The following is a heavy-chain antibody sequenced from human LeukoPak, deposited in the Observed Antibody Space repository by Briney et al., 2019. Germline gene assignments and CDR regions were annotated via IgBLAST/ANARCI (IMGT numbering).Heavy chain of an antibody. CDR2: ISWNSGSI. J-gene: IGHJ4*02. Sequence: GGSLRLSCAASGFTFDDYAMHWVRQAPGKGLEWVSGISWNSGSIGYADSVKGRFTISRDNAKNSLYLQMNSLRAEDTALYYCARVASASSGGSCYTGLFDYWGQGTLVTVSS. CDR3: ARVASASSGGSCYTGLFDY. CDR1: GFTFDDYA. V-gene: IGHV3-9*01. D-gene: IGHD2-15*01.